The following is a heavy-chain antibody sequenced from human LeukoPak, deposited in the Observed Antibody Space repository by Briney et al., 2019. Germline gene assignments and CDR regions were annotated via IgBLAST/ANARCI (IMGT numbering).Heavy chain of an antibody. CDR2: ISGSGGST. V-gene: IGHV3-23*01. J-gene: IGHJ4*02. D-gene: IGHD6-13*01. CDR1: GFTFSSYA. CDR3: ATARLSSSWFDY. Sequence: PGGSLRLSCAASGFTFSSYAMSWVRQAPGKGLEWVSAISGSGGSTHYADSVKGRFTISRDNSKNTLYLQMNSLRAEDTAVYYCATARLSSSWFDYWGQGTLVTVSS.